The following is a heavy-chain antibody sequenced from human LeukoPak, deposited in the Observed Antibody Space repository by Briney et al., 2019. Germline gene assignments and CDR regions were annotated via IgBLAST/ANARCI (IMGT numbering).Heavy chain of an antibody. CDR3: AGHHPRNTVDF. Sequence: SETLSLTCTVSGGSISSYYWRWIRQPPGKGLEWSAYISDIGRINYNPSLKSRVTISLDTSKNQFSLKLSSVTAADTAVYYCAGHHPRNTVDFWGQGTLVTVSS. D-gene: IGHD2-8*02. J-gene: IGHJ4*02. CDR1: GGSISSYY. CDR2: ISDIGRI. V-gene: IGHV4-59*08.